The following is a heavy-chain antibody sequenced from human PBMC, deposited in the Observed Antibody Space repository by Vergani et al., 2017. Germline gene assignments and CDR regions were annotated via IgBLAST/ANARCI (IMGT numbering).Heavy chain of an antibody. CDR2: NNHSGTI. D-gene: IGHD1-26*01. CDR1: GGSLSGYY. V-gene: IGHV4-34*01. Sequence: QVQLQQWGPGLLKPSETLSLTCAVYGGSLSGYYWSWIRLAPGKGLEWIGENNHSGTINYNPTLTSPFNVSIDTSRDHFSLKLRSVSAADTAVYFCARRAERWETLLRDDFDVWGQGTFVTVSP. J-gene: IGHJ3*01. CDR3: ARRAERWETLLRDDFDV.